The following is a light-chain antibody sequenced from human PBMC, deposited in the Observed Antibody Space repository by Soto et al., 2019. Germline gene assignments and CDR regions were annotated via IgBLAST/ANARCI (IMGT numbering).Light chain of an antibody. CDR1: SSDVGGYDY. CDR2: EVS. J-gene: IGLJ1*01. Sequence: QSVLTQPASVPGSPGQSITISCTGTSSDVGGYDYVSWYQLHPGKAPKLMVFEVSNRPSGVSYRFSGSKSGNTASLTISGLQAEDEADYFCSSYSISTAYLFGTGTKLTVL. CDR3: SSYSISTAYL. V-gene: IGLV2-14*01.